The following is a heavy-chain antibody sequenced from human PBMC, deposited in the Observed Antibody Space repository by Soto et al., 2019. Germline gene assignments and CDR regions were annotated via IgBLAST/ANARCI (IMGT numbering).Heavy chain of an antibody. J-gene: IGHJ4*02. Sequence: SETLSLTFAVYGGSFSGYYWSWIRQPPGKGLEWIGEINHSGSTNYNPSLKSRVTISVDTSKNQFSLKLSSVTAADTAVYYCARHFSVDHFDYWGQGALVTVSS. CDR1: GGSFSGYY. D-gene: IGHD3-9*01. V-gene: IGHV4-34*01. CDR2: INHSGST. CDR3: ARHFSVDHFDY.